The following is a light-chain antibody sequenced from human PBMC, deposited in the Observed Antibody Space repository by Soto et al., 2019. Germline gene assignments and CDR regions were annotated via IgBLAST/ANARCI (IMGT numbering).Light chain of an antibody. CDR3: QQRYRSPT. V-gene: IGKV1-39*01. CDR2: AAS. Sequence: IQRTQSRSRLPASLGDRVTITCRASQSISSYLNWYQQKPGKAPKLLIYAASTLQFGVPSRFSGSGSGTDFPLTISSRQPEDFATYYCQQRYRSPTFGQGTKVDIK. CDR1: QSISSY. J-gene: IGKJ1*01.